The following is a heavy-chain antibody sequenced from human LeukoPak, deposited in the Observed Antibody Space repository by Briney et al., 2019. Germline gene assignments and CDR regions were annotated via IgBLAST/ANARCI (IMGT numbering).Heavy chain of an antibody. V-gene: IGHV3-23*01. CDR3: AKHRSGIAASGSNY. J-gene: IGHJ4*02. CDR2: ISGSGGDSGGST. D-gene: IGHD6-13*01. CDR1: GFTFSSFA. Sequence: GGSLRLSCAASGFTFSSFAMSWVRQAPGEGLEWVSELVISGSGGDSGGSTYYADSVKGRFTISRDDSNNTLYLQMNNLKVEDTAVYYCAKHRSGIAASGSNYWGQGTLVSVSS.